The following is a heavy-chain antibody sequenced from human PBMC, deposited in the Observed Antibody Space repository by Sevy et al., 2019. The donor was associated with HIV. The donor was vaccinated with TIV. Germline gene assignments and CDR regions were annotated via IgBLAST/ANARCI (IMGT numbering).Heavy chain of an antibody. CDR1: GFIVTSNY. Sequence: GGSLRLSCAASGFIVTSNYMSWVRQAPGKGLEWVSVIHGGGTTQYADSVKGRFTISRDNSKNTLYLQMNTLRAEDTAVYYCAKDRGGYYGSGSYFSSAYYYYYGMDVWGQGTTVTVSS. CDR2: IHGGGTT. CDR3: AKDRGGYYGSGSYFSSAYYYYYGMDV. V-gene: IGHV3-53*01. D-gene: IGHD3-10*01. J-gene: IGHJ6*02.